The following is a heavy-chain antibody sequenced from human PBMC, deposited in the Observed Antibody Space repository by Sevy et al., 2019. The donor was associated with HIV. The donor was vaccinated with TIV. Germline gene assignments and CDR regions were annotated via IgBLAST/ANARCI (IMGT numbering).Heavy chain of an antibody. D-gene: IGHD2-2*01. J-gene: IGHJ4*02. CDR2: IIPIFGTI. V-gene: IGHV1-69*13. CDR3: ARTPIVVIPGSIDLYFES. Sequence: ASVKVSCKASGGTFSSYAVSWVRQAPGQGLEWMAGIIPIFGTINDAQRFQGRVTITADESRTTVTMELSSLRSDDTAVYYCARTPIVVIPGSIDLYFESWGQGTLVTVSS. CDR1: GGTFSSYA.